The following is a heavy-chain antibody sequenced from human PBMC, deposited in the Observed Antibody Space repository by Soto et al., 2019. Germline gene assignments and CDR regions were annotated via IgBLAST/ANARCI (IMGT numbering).Heavy chain of an antibody. V-gene: IGHV3-23*01. D-gene: IGHD2-15*01. CDR3: AKDNSLHWFDP. CDR1: GFTFSSYA. Sequence: AEGSLILSCATSGFTFSSYAMTWVRQAPGKGLEWVSTFNGNGGLTYYADSVKGRFTISRDNSKNTLYLQMDSLRAEDTAIYYCAKDNSLHWFDPWGQGTLVTVSS. CDR2: FNGNGGLT. J-gene: IGHJ5*02.